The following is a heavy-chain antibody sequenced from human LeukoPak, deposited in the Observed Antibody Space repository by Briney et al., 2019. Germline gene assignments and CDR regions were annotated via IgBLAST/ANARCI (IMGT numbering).Heavy chain of an antibody. CDR2: ISSSSSYI. V-gene: IGHV3-21*01. Sequence: PGGSLRLSCAASGFTFSNYNMNWVRQAPGKGLEWVSSISSSSSYIYYADSVKGRFTISRDNAKNSLYLQMNSLRAEDTAVYYCARDQASYSSGWTYYYYYYMDVWGKGTTVTVSS. J-gene: IGHJ6*03. CDR3: ARDQASYSSGWTYYYYYYMDV. CDR1: GFTFSNYN. D-gene: IGHD6-19*01.